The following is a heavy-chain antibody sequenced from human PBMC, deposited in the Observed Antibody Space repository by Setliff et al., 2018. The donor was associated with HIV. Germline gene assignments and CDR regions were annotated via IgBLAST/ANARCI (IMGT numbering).Heavy chain of an antibody. Sequence: ASVKVSCKASGYTFSSYGISWVRQAPGQGLEWMGWINSYDGNTNYEQKFQGRVTMTTDTSTTSAYLELRSLRPDDTAVYFCARNKQSDAFDAWGPGTMVTVSS. CDR3: ARNKQSDAFDA. V-gene: IGHV1-18*01. J-gene: IGHJ3*01. CDR1: GYTFSSYG. D-gene: IGHD4-4*01. CDR2: INSYDGNT.